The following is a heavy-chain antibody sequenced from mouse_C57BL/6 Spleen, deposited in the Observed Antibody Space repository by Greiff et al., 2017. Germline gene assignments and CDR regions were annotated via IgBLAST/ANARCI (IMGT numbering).Heavy chain of an antibody. V-gene: IGHV1-52*01. D-gene: IGHD1-1*01. CDR1: GYTFTSYW. CDR2: IDPSDSET. Sequence: QVQLQQPGAELVRPGSSVKLSCKASGYTFTSYWMHWVKQRPIQGLEWIGNIDPSDSETHYNQKFKDKATLTVDKSSSTAYMPLSILTSEDSAVYYCARDYYYGSSYLDYWGQGTTLTVSS. CDR3: ARDYYYGSSYLDY. J-gene: IGHJ2*01.